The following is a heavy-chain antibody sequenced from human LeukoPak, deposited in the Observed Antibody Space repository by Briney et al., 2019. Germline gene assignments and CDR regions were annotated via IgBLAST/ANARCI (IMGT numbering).Heavy chain of an antibody. CDR2: ISAYNSYT. Sequence: SVKVSCKASGYTFTNYGISWVRQAPGQGLEWMGWISAYNSYTNYAQKLQGRVTMTTDTSTSTAYMELRSLRSDDTAVYYCARMMTPRLYYDSSGYYYGAFDIWGQGTMVTVSS. D-gene: IGHD3-22*01. CDR1: GYTFTNYG. V-gene: IGHV1-18*01. J-gene: IGHJ3*02. CDR3: ARMMTPRLYYDSSGYYYGAFDI.